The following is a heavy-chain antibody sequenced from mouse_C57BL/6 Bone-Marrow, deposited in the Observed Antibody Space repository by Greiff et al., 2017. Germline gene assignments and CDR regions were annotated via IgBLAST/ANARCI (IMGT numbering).Heavy chain of an antibody. Sequence: VQLQQSGPVLVKPGASVKMSCKASGYTFTDYYMNWVKQSHGKSLEWIGVINPYNGCTSYNQKFKGKATLTVDKSSSTAYMELNSLTSEDSAVYYCARTDYGYPWFAYWGQGTLVTVSA. D-gene: IGHD2-2*01. CDR2: INPYNGCT. CDR3: ARTDYGYPWFAY. CDR1: GYTFTDYY. V-gene: IGHV1-19*01. J-gene: IGHJ3*01.